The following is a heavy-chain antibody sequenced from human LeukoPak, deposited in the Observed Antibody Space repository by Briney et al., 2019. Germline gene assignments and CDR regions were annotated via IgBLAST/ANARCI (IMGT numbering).Heavy chain of an antibody. CDR2: IYYSGST. V-gene: IGHV4-59*01. D-gene: IGHD3-9*01. J-gene: IGHJ4*02. Sequence: PSETLSLTCTVSGGSISSYYWSWIRQPPGKGLEWIGYIYYSGSTNYNPSLKSRVTISVDTSKNQFSLKLSSVTAADTAVYYCARVDFDWLFDYWGQGTLVTVSS. CDR3: ARVDFDWLFDY. CDR1: GGSISSYY.